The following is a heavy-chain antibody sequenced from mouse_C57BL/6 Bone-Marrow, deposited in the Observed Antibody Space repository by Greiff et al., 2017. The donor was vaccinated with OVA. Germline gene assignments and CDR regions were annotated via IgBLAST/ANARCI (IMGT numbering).Heavy chain of an antibody. CDR3: TRVNWDRFAY. CDR2: ISSGGDYI. J-gene: IGHJ3*01. CDR1: GFTFSSYA. D-gene: IGHD4-1*01. V-gene: IGHV5-9-1*02. Sequence: EVMLVESGEGLVKPGGSLKLSCAASGFTFSSYAMSWVRQTPEKRLEWVAYISSGGDYIYYADTVKGRFTIASDNARNTLYLQMSSLKSEDTAMYYCTRVNWDRFAYWGQGTLVTVSA.